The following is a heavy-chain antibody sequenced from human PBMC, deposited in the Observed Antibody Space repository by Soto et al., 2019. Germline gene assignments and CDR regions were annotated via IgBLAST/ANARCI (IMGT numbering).Heavy chain of an antibody. CDR2: FDPEDGET. CDR3: AKDNGNMRTYFFDY. CDR1: GYTLTELS. D-gene: IGHD1-7*01. V-gene: IGHV1-24*01. Sequence: ASVKVSCKVSGYTLTELSMHWVRQAPGKGLEWTGGFDPEDGETIYAQKFQGRVTMTEDTSTDTAYMELSSLRSEDTTVYYCAKDNGNMRTYFFDYWGQGTLVTVSS. J-gene: IGHJ4*02.